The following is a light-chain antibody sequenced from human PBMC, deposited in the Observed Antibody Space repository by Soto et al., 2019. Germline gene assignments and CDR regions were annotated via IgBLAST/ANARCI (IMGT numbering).Light chain of an antibody. J-gene: IGKJ1*01. CDR3: QQRSNWPQT. V-gene: IGKV1-5*03. CDR1: QSISSW. CDR2: KAS. Sequence: DIQITQSPSTLSASVGDRVTITCRASQSISSWLAWYQQKPGKAPKLLIYKASSLESGVPARFSGSGSGTDFTLTISSLEPEDFAVYYCQQRSNWPQTFGQGTKVDIK.